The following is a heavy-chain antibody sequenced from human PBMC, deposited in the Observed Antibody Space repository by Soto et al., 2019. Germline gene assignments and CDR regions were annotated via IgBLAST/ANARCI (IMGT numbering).Heavy chain of an antibody. CDR1: GFPFSDYY. CDR3: ARRRPTGYYNY. V-gene: IGHV3-11*06. CDR2: IGSSSSYT. D-gene: IGHD3-9*01. J-gene: IGHJ4*02. Sequence: QVQLVESGGALVKPGGSLRLSCAASGFPFSDYYMSWIRQAPGKGLEWVSSIGSSSSYTNYADSVNGRFTISRDNAKNSLSLQMNSLRAEETAVYYCARRRPTGYYNYWGQGTLVTVSA.